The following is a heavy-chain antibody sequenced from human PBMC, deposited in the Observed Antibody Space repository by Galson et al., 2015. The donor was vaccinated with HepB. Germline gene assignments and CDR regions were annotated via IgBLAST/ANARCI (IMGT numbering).Heavy chain of an antibody. Sequence: SLRLSCAASGFTFSNYGMHWVRQAPGKGLEWVALISYDGSNTYYADSVKGRFTISRDNSKNTLYLQMNTLGAEDTALYYCHVTSGSFDFWGQGTLVTVSS. J-gene: IGHJ4*02. D-gene: IGHD6-19*01. CDR2: ISYDGSNT. V-gene: IGHV3-30*03. CDR1: GFTFSNYG. CDR3: HVTSGSFDF.